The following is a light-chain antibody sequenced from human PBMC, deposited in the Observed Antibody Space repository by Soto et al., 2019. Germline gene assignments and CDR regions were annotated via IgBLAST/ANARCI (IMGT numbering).Light chain of an antibody. V-gene: IGKV3-11*01. Sequence: EIVMTQSPATLSVSPGERATLSCRASQSVNINLAWYQQKPGQAPRLLIYDASNRATGIPARFSGSGSGTDFTLTISSLEPEDFAVYYCQQRSNWPPLTFGGGTKVDIK. CDR3: QQRSNWPPLT. CDR2: DAS. J-gene: IGKJ4*01. CDR1: QSVNIN.